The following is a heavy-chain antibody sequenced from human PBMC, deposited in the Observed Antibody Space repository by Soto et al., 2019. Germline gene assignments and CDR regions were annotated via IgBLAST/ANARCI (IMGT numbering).Heavy chain of an antibody. J-gene: IGHJ5*02. CDR2: IYYSGST. CDR1: GGSISSSSYY. D-gene: IGHD6-6*01. Sequence: QLQLQESGPGLVKPSETLSLTCTVSGGSISSSSYYWGWIRQPPGKGLEWIGSIYYSGSTYYNPSLKSRVPISVDTSKNQCSLKLGPVTAAATALYYWPGREWQLVATWFDPWGQGTLVPVS. CDR3: PGREWQLVATWFDP. V-gene: IGHV4-39*01.